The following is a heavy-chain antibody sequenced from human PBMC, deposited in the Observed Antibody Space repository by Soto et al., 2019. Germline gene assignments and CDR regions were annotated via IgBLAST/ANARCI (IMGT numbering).Heavy chain of an antibody. CDR1: GFTFSDYY. D-gene: IGHD6-19*01. CDR2: ISSSSSYT. V-gene: IGHV3-11*06. J-gene: IGHJ4*02. CDR3: ASHSSGWTGFDY. Sequence: TGGSLRLSCAASGFTFSDYYMSWIRQAPGKGLEWVSYISSSSSYTNYADSVKGRFIISRDNAKNSLYLQMNSLRAEDTAVYYCASHSSGWTGFDYWGQGTLVTVS.